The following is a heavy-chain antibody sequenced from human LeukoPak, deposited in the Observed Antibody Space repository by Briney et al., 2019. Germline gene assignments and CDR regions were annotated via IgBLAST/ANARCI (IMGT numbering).Heavy chain of an antibody. D-gene: IGHD3-10*01. J-gene: IGHJ6*02. V-gene: IGHV6-1*01. CDR3: ARLWFGELNYYYYGMDV. CDR2: TYYRSKWYN. Sequence: SQTLSLTCAISGDSVSSNSAAWNWIRQSPSRGLEWLGRTYYRSKWYNDYAVSVKSRITINPDTSKNQFPLQLNSVTPEDTAVYYCARLWFGELNYYYYGMDVWGQGTTVTVSS. CDR1: GDSVSSNSAA.